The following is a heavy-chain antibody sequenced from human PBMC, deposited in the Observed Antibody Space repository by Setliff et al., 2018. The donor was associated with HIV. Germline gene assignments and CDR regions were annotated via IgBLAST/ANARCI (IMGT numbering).Heavy chain of an antibody. J-gene: IGHJ6*03. Sequence: PGGSLRLSCAASGFTFDDYDMSWVRQGQGKGLEWVSGINWNGGSTDYADSVKGRFIISRDNAKNSLYLQMNSLRGEDTALYYCARVMVRGVEYYVDVWGKGTTVTVS. V-gene: IGHV3-20*04. CDR2: INWNGGST. CDR3: ARVMVRGVEYYVDV. CDR1: GFTFDDYD. D-gene: IGHD3-10*01.